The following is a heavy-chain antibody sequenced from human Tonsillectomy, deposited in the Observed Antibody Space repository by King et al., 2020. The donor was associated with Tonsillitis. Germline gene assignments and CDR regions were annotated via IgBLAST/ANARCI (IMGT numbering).Heavy chain of an antibody. CDR3: VRHIVEVVDGYMDV. V-gene: IGHV5-51*01. CDR2: IYPVNSDT. Sequence: QLVQSGAEVKKSGESLRISCEGSGYSFTSYWIGWVRQMPGKGLEWMGIIYPVNSDTRYSPSFQGQVTISADKSISTAYLQWSSLKASDSAMYYCVRHIVEVVDGYMDVWGKGTTVTVSS. J-gene: IGHJ6*03. D-gene: IGHD2-15*01. CDR1: GYSFTSYW.